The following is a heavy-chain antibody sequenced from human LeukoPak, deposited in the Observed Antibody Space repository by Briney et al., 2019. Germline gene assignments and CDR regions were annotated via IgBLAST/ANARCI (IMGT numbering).Heavy chain of an antibody. D-gene: IGHD1-20*01. Sequence: GGSLRLSCAASGFTFSTYSMNWVRQAPGKGLEWVSSICSSSSYIYYADSVMGRFTISRDNAKNTLYLQMNSLRAEDTAVYYCARVPDCITGCYYYYGMDVWGQGTTVTVSS. CDR2: ICSSSSYI. V-gene: IGHV3-21*01. CDR3: ARVPDCITGCYYYYGMDV. J-gene: IGHJ6*02. CDR1: GFTFSTYS.